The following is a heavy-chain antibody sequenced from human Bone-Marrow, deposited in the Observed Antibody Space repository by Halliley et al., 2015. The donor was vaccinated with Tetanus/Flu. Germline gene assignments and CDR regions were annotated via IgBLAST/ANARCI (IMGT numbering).Heavy chain of an antibody. D-gene: IGHD2-15*01. Sequence: SLRLSCAASGFTFSDYYMTWIRQAPGKGLEWVSYISSRGSDTNYADSVKGRFTISRDNAKSSLYLEMRSLRPEDTAVYYCARDQRGTDTRNDAFDIWGQGTMVTVTS. V-gene: IGHV3-11*06. CDR1: GFTFSDYY. J-gene: IGHJ3*02. CDR2: ISSRGSDT. CDR3: ARDQRGTDTRNDAFDI.